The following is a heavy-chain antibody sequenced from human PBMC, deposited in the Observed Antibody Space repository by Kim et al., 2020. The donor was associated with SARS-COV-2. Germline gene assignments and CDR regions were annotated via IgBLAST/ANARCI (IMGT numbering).Heavy chain of an antibody. D-gene: IGHD3-22*01. J-gene: IGHJ6*02. CDR2: INPNSGGT. CDR3: ARDSPIEIVVVIMRGGYYYYGMDV. CDR1: GYTFTGYY. Sequence: ASVKVSCKASGYTFTGYYMHWVRQAPGQGLEWMGWINPNSGGTNYAQKFQGRVTITRDTSISTAYMELSRLRSDDTAVYYCARDSPIEIVVVIMRGGYYYYGMDVWGQGTTVTVSS. V-gene: IGHV1-2*02.